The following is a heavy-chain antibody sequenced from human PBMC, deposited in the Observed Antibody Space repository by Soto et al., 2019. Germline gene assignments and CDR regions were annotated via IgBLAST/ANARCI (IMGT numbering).Heavy chain of an antibody. J-gene: IGHJ4*02. D-gene: IGHD3-10*01. V-gene: IGHV1-69*01. CDR1: GGTFTTHA. CDR3: ARDLEFRDGNISHLDY. CDR2: IIPIFGTP. Sequence: VQLLQSGAEVKKPGSSVKVSCTASGGTFTTHAFNWVRQAPGQGLEWVGGIIPIFGTPNYAQKFQGRVSITADASTSTVYMELSSLRSDDTAVYYCARDLEFRDGNISHLDYWGQGTLVTVSS.